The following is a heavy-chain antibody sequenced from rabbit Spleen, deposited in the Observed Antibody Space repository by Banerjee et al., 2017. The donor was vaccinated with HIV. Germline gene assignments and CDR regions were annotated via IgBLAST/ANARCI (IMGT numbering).Heavy chain of an antibody. CDR1: GFTLSSYD. CDR2: ISTGGST. Sequence: QEQLEESGGGLVKPEGSLTLTCKASGFTLSSYDMCWVRQAPGKGLELIACISTGGSTWFASWAKGRFTITRNTNQNTVDLQMTSLTVADTATYFCARSDSGRNYYEYFKLWGPGTLVTVS. V-gene: IGHV1S43*01. J-gene: IGHJ4*01. CDR3: ARSDSGRNYYEYFKL. D-gene: IGHD1-1*01.